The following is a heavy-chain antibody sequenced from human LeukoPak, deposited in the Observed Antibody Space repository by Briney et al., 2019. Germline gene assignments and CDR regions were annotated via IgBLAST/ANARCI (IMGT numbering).Heavy chain of an antibody. D-gene: IGHD6-13*01. CDR1: GYTFTSYG. CDR2: ISAYNGNT. J-gene: IGHJ4*02. CDR3: ARARSGYSSSWYYFDY. Sequence: ASVTVSCKASGYTFTSYGISWVRQAPGQGLAWMGWISAYNGNTNYAQKLQGRVTMTTDTSTSTAYMELRSLGSDDTAVYYCARARSGYSSSWYYFDYWGQGTLVTVSS. V-gene: IGHV1-18*01.